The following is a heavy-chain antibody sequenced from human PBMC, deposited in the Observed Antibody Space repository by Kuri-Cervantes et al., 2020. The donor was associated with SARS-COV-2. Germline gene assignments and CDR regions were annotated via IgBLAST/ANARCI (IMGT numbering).Heavy chain of an antibody. CDR2: INPNSGGT. Sequence: GGSLRLSCKASGFTFTSSAMHWVRQAPGQGLEWMGWINPNSGGTNYAQKFQGRVTMTRDTSISTAYMELSRLRSDDTAVYYCARGRGIQWDAFDIWGQGTMVTDSS. CDR3: ARGRGIQWDAFDI. CDR1: GFTFTSSA. J-gene: IGHJ3*02. D-gene: IGHD5-12*01. V-gene: IGHV1-2*02.